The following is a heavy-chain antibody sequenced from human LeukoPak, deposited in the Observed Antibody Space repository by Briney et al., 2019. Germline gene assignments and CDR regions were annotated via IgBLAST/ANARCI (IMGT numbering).Heavy chain of an antibody. CDR1: GGTFSSYA. CDR3: ARDPLTSYYYDSSGYLGPFDY. V-gene: IGHV1-69*04. J-gene: IGHJ4*02. CDR2: IIPILGIA. Sequence: SLNVSCKTSGGTFSSYAISWVRQAPGQGLEWMGRIIPILGIANYAQKFQGRVTITADKSTSTAYMELSSLRSEDTAVYYCARDPLTSYYYDSSGYLGPFDYWGQGTLVTVSS. D-gene: IGHD3-22*01.